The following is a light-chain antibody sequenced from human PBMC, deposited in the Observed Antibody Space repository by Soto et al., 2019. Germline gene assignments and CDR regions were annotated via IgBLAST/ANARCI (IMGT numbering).Light chain of an antibody. CDR1: QSVTSTY. V-gene: IGKV3-20*01. Sequence: EILLTQSPGTLSLSPGDRATLSCRASQSVTSTYLAWYQQKPGQAPRLLIYGSSSRATGIPDRFSGSGSGTDFTLTISILEPEDFAVYYCQQHSTSPLTFGLGTKVEIK. CDR2: GSS. CDR3: QQHSTSPLT. J-gene: IGKJ1*01.